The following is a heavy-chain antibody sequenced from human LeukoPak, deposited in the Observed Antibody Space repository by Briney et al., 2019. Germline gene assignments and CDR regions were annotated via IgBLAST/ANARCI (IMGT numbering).Heavy chain of an antibody. D-gene: IGHD2-15*01. J-gene: IGHJ6*03. Sequence: ASVKVSCKASGYTFTSYGISWVRQALGQGLEWMGWISAYNGNTNYAQKLQGRVTMTTDASTSTAYMELSSLRSEDTAVYYCARSCSGGSCHSTGIASSPYYYYYMDVWGKGTTVTVSS. CDR2: ISAYNGNT. V-gene: IGHV1-18*01. CDR1: GYTFTSYG. CDR3: ARSCSGGSCHSTGIASSPYYYYYMDV.